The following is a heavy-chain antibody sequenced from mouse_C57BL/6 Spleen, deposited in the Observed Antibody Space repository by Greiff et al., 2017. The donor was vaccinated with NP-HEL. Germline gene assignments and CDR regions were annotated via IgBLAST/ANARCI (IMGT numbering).Heavy chain of an antibody. CDR1: GFTFSSYA. Sequence: EVQLVESGGGLVKPGGSLKLSCAASGFTFSSYAMSWVRQTPEKRLEWVATISDGGSYTYYPDNVKGRFTISRENAKNNLYLQMSHLKSEDTAMYYCARDPYYDYLYYFDYWGQGTTLTVSS. J-gene: IGHJ2*01. D-gene: IGHD2-4*01. CDR3: ARDPYYDYLYYFDY. V-gene: IGHV5-4*01. CDR2: ISDGGSYT.